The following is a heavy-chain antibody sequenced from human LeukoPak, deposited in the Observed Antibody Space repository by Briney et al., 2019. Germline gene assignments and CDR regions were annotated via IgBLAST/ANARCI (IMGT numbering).Heavy chain of an antibody. J-gene: IGHJ4*02. Sequence: GGSLRLSCAASGFTIYSYVMSWVRQAPGQGLEWVSTVSGDDGSTDYADFVKGQFTIFRDDSKNWLYLQMHSLRAEDTAVYYCAKGLYDNYVDYWGQGTLVTVSS. V-gene: IGHV3-23*01. D-gene: IGHD3-16*01. CDR2: VSGDDGST. CDR3: AKGLYDNYVDY. CDR1: GFTIYSYV.